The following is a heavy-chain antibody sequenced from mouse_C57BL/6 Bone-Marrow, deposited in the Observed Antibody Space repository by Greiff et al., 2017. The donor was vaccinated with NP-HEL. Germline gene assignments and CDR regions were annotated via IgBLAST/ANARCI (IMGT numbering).Heavy chain of an antibody. CDR1: GYTFTDYY. CDR2: INPNNGGT. Sequence: VQLQQSGPELVKPGASVKISCKASGYTFTDYYMNWVKQSHGKSLEWIGDINPNNGGTSYNQKFKGKATLTVDKSSSTAYMELRSLTSEDSAVYYCARSPYSYAMDYWGQGTSVTVSS. CDR3: ARSPYSYAMDY. J-gene: IGHJ4*01. V-gene: IGHV1-26*01.